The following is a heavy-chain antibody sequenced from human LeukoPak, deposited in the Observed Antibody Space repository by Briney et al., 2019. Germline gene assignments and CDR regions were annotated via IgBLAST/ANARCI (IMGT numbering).Heavy chain of an antibody. CDR3: ARDLPYCSSTSCYHYFDY. V-gene: IGHV1-18*01. D-gene: IGHD2-2*01. CDR1: GYTFTSYG. Sequence: ASVKVSCKASGYTFTSYGISWVRQAPGQGLEWMGWISAYNGNTNYAQKLQGRVTMTTDRSTSTAYMELRSLRSDDTAVYYCARDLPYCSSTSCYHYFDYWGQGTLVTVSS. CDR2: ISAYNGNT. J-gene: IGHJ4*02.